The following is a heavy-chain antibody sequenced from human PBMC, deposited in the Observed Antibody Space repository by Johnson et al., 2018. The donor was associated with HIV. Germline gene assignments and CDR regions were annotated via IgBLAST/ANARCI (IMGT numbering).Heavy chain of an antibody. J-gene: IGHJ3*02. D-gene: IGHD2-2*01. Sequence: VQLVESGGGLVQPGGSLRLSCAASGFSFSSFAVHWVRQAPGKGLEWLSVLYSDGRTFYADSVKGRFTISRDSSKNTLFLHMNSLRAEDTAMYYCARRCSSSSCSHGAFDIWGQGTVVTVSS. V-gene: IGHV3-66*04. CDR3: ARRCSSSSCSHGAFDI. CDR2: LYSDGRT. CDR1: GFSFSSFA.